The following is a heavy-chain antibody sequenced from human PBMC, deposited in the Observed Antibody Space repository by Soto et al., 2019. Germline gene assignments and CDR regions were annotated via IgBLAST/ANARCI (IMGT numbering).Heavy chain of an antibody. CDR3: ASRPPGFCTATSCPVDY. J-gene: IGHJ4*02. D-gene: IGHD2-2*01. CDR1: GLTVTSSV. Sequence: EVQLVASGGGLVQPGGSQRLSCAFSGLTVTSSVISWVRQAPGKGLEWVSAVHNGGNTYYADSVKGRFTISTDNFRNTLYLQRNSLRAEDTAVYYWASRPPGFCTATSCPVDYWGRGTRVTASS. V-gene: IGHV3-66*01. CDR2: VHNGGNT.